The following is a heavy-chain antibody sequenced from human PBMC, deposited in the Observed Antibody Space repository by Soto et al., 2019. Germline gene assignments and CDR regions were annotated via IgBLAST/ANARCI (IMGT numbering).Heavy chain of an antibody. J-gene: IGHJ4*02. CDR3: EKGGRIQLWFY. CDR1: GFTFSSYA. Sequence: EVQLLESGGGLVQPGGSLRLSCAASGFTFSSYAMSWVRQAPGKGLEWVSAISGSGGSTYYADSVKGRFTISRDNSKNTLYLQMNSLRAEDTDVYYCEKGGRIQLWFYWGQGTLVTVSS. CDR2: ISGSGGST. V-gene: IGHV3-23*01. D-gene: IGHD5-18*01.